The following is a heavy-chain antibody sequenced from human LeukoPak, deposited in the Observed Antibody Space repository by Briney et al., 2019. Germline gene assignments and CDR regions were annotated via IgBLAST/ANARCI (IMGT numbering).Heavy chain of an antibody. CDR1: GGSISSGSYY. CDR3: ASLPRHCSSTSCYTLFDY. CDR2: IYYSGST. V-gene: IGHV4-39*01. D-gene: IGHD2-2*02. J-gene: IGHJ4*02. Sequence: SETLSLTCTVSGGSISSGSYYWGWIRQPPGKGLEWIGSIYYSGSTYYNPSLKSRVTIPVDTSKNQFSLKLSSVTAADTAVYYCASLPRHCSSTSCYTLFDYWGQGTLVTVSS.